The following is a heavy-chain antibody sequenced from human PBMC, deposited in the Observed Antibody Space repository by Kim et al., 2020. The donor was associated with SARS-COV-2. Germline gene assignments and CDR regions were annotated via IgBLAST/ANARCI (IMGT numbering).Heavy chain of an antibody. CDR1: GFTFSSYG. Sequence: GGSLRLSCVASGFTFSSYGMHWVRKAPGKGLEWVAVISYSGSEKYYADSAKGRFTISRDKSKNTLYLQMNTLSAEDTAAYFCARASFDYTGPWGNPFDD. D-gene: IGHD2-2*02. V-gene: IGHV3-30*03. CDR2: ISYSGSEK. CDR3: ARASFDYTGPWGNPFDD. J-gene: IGHJ4*01.